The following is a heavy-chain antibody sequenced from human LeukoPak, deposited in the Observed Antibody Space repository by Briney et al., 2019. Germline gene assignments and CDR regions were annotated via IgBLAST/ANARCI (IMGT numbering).Heavy chain of an antibody. J-gene: IGHJ4*02. CDR2: ISYDGSNK. V-gene: IGHV3-30*04. D-gene: IGHD3-22*01. CDR1: GFTFSSYA. Sequence: PGGSLRLSCAASGFTFSSYAMHWVRQAPGKGLEWVAVISYDGSNKYYADSVKGRFTISRDNSKNTLYLQMNSLRAEDTAVYYCAKDLKWFPDYWGQETLVTVSS. CDR3: AKDLKWFPDY.